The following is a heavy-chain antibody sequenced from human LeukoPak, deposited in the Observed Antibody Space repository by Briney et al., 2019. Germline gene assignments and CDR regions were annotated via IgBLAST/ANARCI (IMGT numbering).Heavy chain of an antibody. CDR2: IYYSGST. V-gene: IGHV4-59*08. CDR1: GGSISSYY. J-gene: IGHJ5*02. CDR3: AREYCSSTSCFPEMDWFDP. Sequence: SETLSLTCTVSGGSISSYYWSWIRQPPGKGLEWIGYIYYSGSTNYNPSLKSRVTISVDTSKNQLSLKLSSVTAADTAVYYCAREYCSSTSCFPEMDWFDPWGQGTLVTVSS. D-gene: IGHD2-2*01.